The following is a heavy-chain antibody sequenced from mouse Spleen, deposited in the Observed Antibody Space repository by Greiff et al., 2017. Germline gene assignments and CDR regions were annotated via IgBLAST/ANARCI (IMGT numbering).Heavy chain of an antibody. Sequence: EVQLQQSGPELVKPGASVKISCKASGYTFTDYYMNWVKQSHGKSLEWIGDINPNNGGTSYNQKFKGKATLTVDKSSSTAYMELRSLTSEDSAVYYCARDGDWDDYWGQGTTLTVSS. J-gene: IGHJ2*01. CDR3: ARDGDWDDY. V-gene: IGHV1-26*01. CDR2: INPNNGGT. D-gene: IGHD4-1*01. CDR1: GYTFTDYY.